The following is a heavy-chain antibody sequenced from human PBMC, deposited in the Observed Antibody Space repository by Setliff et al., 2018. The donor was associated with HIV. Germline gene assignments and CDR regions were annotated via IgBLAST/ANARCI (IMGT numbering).Heavy chain of an antibody. Sequence: PSETLSLTCTVSGGSISNKTHYWSWIRQPPGRGLEWTGEINHGGTANYNPSLKSRVTMSVDSSKNQFSLRLSSVAAADTAVYYCARGRCSGGTCSGRYSYLHIDVWGKGTTVTVSS. V-gene: IGHV4-39*07. J-gene: IGHJ6*03. CDR2: INHGGTA. D-gene: IGHD2-15*01. CDR1: GGSISNKTHY. CDR3: ARGRCSGGTCSGRYSYLHIDV.